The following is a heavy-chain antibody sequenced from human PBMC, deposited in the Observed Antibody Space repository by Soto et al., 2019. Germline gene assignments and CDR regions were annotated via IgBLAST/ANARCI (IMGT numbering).Heavy chain of an antibody. Sequence: GESLKISCKGSGYSFTSYWIGWVRQMPGKGLEWMGIIYPGDSDTRYSPSFQGQVTISADKSLSTAYLQWSSLKASDTAMYYCARTSLELHTRYYYYGMDVWGQGTTVTVSS. CDR2: IYPGDSDT. D-gene: IGHD1-7*01. CDR1: GYSFTSYW. CDR3: ARTSLELHTRYYYYGMDV. V-gene: IGHV5-51*01. J-gene: IGHJ6*02.